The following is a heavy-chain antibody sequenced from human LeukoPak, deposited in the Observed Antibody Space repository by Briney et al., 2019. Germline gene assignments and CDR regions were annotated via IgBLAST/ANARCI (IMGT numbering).Heavy chain of an antibody. CDR3: ARDRHSSSWYNSWFDP. CDR2: SNGDGSTT. J-gene: IGHJ5*02. D-gene: IGHD6-13*01. CDR1: GFSFSSYW. V-gene: IGHV3-74*01. Sequence: GGSLRLSCAASGFSFSSYWMHWVRQPPGKGLVWVSRSNGDGSTTSYADSAKGRFTISRDNAKNTVYLQMNSLRAEDTAVYYCARDRHSSSWYNSWFDPWGQGTLVTVSS.